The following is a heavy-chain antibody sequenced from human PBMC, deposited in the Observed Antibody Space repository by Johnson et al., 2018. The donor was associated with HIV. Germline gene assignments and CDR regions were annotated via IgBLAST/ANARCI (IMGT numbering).Heavy chain of an antibody. CDR1: GFTFSSYA. J-gene: IGHJ3*02. Sequence: QVQLVESGGGVVQPGRSLRLSCVASGFTFSSYAMNWVRQAPGKGLEWVAVISYDVSNKDYADSVKGRFTISRDNSKNTLYLQMNSLRAEDTAVYYCARDPDVTPGAFDIWGQGTMVTVSS. D-gene: IGHD2-15*01. CDR3: ARDPDVTPGAFDI. CDR2: ISYDVSNK. V-gene: IGHV3-30*04.